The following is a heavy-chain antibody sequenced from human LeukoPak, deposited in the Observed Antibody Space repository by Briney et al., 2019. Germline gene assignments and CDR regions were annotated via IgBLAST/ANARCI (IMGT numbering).Heavy chain of an antibody. Sequence: ASVKVSCEASGYTFTSYGISWVRQAPGQRLEWMGWISAYNGNTNYAQKLQGRVTMTTDTSTSTAYMELRSLRSDDTAVYYCARGSMGGAILWYFDYWGQGTLVTVSS. V-gene: IGHV1-18*01. J-gene: IGHJ4*02. D-gene: IGHD3-16*01. CDR3: ARGSMGGAILWYFDY. CDR1: GYTFTSYG. CDR2: ISAYNGNT.